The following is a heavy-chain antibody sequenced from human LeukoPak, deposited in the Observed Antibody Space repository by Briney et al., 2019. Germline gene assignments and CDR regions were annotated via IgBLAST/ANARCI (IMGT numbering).Heavy chain of an antibody. D-gene: IGHD4-23*01. V-gene: IGHV4-39*01. J-gene: IGHJ4*02. CDR2: IYYSGST. CDR3: ARRSSLTPFDY. CDR1: GGSISSSSYY. Sequence: PSETLSLTCTVSGGSISSSSYYWGWIRQPRGKGLEWIGRIYYSGSTYYNPSLKSPVTISVDTSNNQFSLKLSSVTAADTAVYYCARRSSLTPFDYWGQGTLVTVSS.